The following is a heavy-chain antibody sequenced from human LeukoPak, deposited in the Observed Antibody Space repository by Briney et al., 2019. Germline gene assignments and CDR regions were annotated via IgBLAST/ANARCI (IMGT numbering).Heavy chain of an antibody. CDR3: ARGSRSSDY. V-gene: IGHV4-59*01. CDR1: GGSLNSYY. J-gene: IGHJ4*02. Sequence: SETLSLTCTVSGGSLNSYYWTWIRQPPGKGLEWIGYIYYSGSTNYNPSLKSRVTISVYTSKNQFSLKLSSVTAADTAVYYCARGSRSSDYWGQGTLVTVSS. CDR2: IYYSGST.